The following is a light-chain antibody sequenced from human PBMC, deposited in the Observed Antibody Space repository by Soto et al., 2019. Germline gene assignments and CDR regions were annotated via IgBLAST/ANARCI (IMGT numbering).Light chain of an antibody. J-gene: IGKJ1*01. CDR1: QSVGSY. Sequence: EIVFIQSPATLSLSPGERATLSCRASQSVGSYLAWYQHKPGQAPRLLISDASNRATGIPARFSGSGSETDYTLTISRLEPEDFAAYYGQQYGSSPTRTFGQGTKVDIK. V-gene: IGKV3-11*01. CDR2: DAS. CDR3: QQYGSSPTRT.